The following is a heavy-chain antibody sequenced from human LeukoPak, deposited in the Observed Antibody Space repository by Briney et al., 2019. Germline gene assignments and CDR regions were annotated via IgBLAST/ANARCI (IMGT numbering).Heavy chain of an antibody. D-gene: IGHD6-25*01. CDR3: ATAGAAAT. CDR2: IKSKTDGGTI. V-gene: IGHV3-15*01. CDR1: GFTFTSAW. Sequence: GGSLRLSCAGSGFTFTSAWMNWVRQAPGEGLEWVGRIKSKTDGGTIDYAAPVKGRFTISRDDSKDELYLQMNSLKTDDTAVYYCATAGAAATWGQGTLVTVSS. J-gene: IGHJ5*02.